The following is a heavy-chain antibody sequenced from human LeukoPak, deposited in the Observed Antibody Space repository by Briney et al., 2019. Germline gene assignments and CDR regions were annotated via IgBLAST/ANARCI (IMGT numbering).Heavy chain of an antibody. J-gene: IGHJ4*02. D-gene: IGHD4-23*01. CDR3: ARVNGGNIFDY. CDR1: GGSISSGDYY. CDR2: IYYSGNT. Sequence: SRTLSLTCTVSGGSISSGDYYWSWIRQPPGKGLEWIGYIYYSGNTYYNPSLKSRVTLSVDTSKDQFSLKLSSVTAADTAVYYCARVNGGNIFDYWGQGTLVTVAS. V-gene: IGHV4-30-4*01.